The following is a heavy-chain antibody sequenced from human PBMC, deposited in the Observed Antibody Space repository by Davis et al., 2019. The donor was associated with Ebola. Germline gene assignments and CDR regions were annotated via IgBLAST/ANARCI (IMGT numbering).Heavy chain of an antibody. Sequence: SETLSLTCAVSGGSISSSNWWSWVRQPPGKGLEWIGEIYHSGSTNYNPSLKSRVTISVDTSKNQFSLKLSSVTAADTAVYYCARGEDYYDSTGLPYYYYYGLDVWGKGTTVTVSS. D-gene: IGHD3-22*01. CDR3: ARGEDYYDSTGLPYYYYYGLDV. V-gene: IGHV4-4*02. CDR1: GGSISSSNW. J-gene: IGHJ6*04. CDR2: IYHSGST.